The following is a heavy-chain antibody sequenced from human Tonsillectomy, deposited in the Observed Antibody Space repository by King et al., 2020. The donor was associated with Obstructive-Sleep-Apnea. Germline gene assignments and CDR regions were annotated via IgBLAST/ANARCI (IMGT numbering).Heavy chain of an antibody. CDR2: IKKKSDGGTT. CDR1: GFTVSNAW. V-gene: IGHV3-15*01. D-gene: IGHD3-9*01. Sequence: VQLVESGGGLVKPGGSLRLSCAASGFTVSNAWMSWVRQAPGKGLEWVGRIKKKSDGGTTDYAAPVKGRFTISRADSKNTLYLQMNSLKTEDTAVYYCTRDYDILTGYYYGAFDIWAKGQWSPSLQ. J-gene: IGHJ3*02. CDR3: TRDYDILTGYYYGAFDI.